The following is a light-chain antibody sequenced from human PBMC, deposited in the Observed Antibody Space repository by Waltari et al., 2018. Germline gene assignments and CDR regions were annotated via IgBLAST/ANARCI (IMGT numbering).Light chain of an antibody. J-gene: IGKJ1*01. V-gene: IGKV3-20*01. CDR1: QSVSRA. CDR2: GIF. CDR3: QHYVMLPVT. Sequence: IVLTQSPGTLSLSPGERATRPCRTSQSVSRALAWYQQKPGQAPRLLIYGIFNRATGIPDRFSGSGSGTDFSLTISRLEPEDFAVYYCQHYVMLPVTFGQGTRVEVK.